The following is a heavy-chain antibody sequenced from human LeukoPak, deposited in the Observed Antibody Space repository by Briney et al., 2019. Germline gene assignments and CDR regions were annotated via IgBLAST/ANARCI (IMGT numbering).Heavy chain of an antibody. D-gene: IGHD7-27*01. Sequence: SQTLPPTCTVSGGSVSDYYWSWIRQSPGKGLEWIGYIYYTETSYNPSLHSRVTIIADKSNNKFSLKLYSVTAAYTAVYYCPTRKLGNDDWGQGTLVTVSS. V-gene: IGHV4-59*02. CDR2: IYYTET. CDR1: GGSVSDYY. J-gene: IGHJ4*02. CDR3: PTRKLGNDD.